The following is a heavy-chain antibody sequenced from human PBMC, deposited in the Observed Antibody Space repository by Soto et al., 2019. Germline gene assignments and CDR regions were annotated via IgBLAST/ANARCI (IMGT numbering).Heavy chain of an antibody. CDR2: ISSSSSTI. J-gene: IGHJ6*02. D-gene: IGHD2-2*01. V-gene: IGHV3-48*02. Sequence: EVQLVESGGGLVQPGGSLRLSCAASGFTFSSYSMNWVRQAPGKGLEWVSYISSSSSTIYYADSVKGRFTISRDNAKNLLYLQMNSLGDEDTAVYYCARDRKYCSSTSCYYYYGMDVWGQGTTVTVSS. CDR3: ARDRKYCSSTSCYYYYGMDV. CDR1: GFTFSSYS.